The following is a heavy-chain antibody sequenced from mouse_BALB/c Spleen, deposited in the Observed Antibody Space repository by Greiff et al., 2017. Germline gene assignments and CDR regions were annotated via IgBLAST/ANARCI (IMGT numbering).Heavy chain of an antibody. CDR2: IRNNANGYTT. Sequence: EVKLVESGGGLVQPGGSLRLSCATSGFTFTDYYMSWVRQHPGKALEWLGFIRNNANGYTTEYSASVKGRFTISRDNSQSILYLQMNTLRAEDSATYYCARDKGGAMDYWGQGTSVTVSS. J-gene: IGHJ4*01. CDR1: GFTFTDYY. CDR3: ARDKGGAMDY. V-gene: IGHV7-3*02.